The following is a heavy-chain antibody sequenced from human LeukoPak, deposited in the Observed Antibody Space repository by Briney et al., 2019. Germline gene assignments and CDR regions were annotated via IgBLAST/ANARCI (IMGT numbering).Heavy chain of an antibody. CDR3: ARDQSQYRANY. CDR1: GYTFTSYY. CDR2: INPSGGST. V-gene: IGHV1-46*01. D-gene: IGHD2/OR15-2a*01. J-gene: IGHJ4*02. Sequence: GASVKVSCKASGYTFTSYYMHWVRQAPGQGLEWMGIINPSGGSTSYAQKFQGRVTMTRDTSISTAYMDLSSLTSDDTALYYCARDQSQYRANYWGQGTRVTVSS.